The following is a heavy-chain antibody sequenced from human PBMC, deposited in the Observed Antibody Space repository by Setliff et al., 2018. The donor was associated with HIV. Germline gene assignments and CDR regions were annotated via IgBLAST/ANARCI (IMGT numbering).Heavy chain of an antibody. CDR2: IYTSGST. D-gene: IGHD6-13*01. Sequence: KPSETLSLTCTVSGGSISSGGYYWSWIRQPAGKGLEWIGRIYTSGSTNYNPSLKSRVTISVDTSKNQFSLKLSSVTAADTAVYYCACGAAAGTDYYYYYYMDVWGKGTTVTVSS. CDR1: GGSISSGGYY. CDR3: ACGAAAGTDYYYYYYMDV. V-gene: IGHV4-61*02. J-gene: IGHJ6*03.